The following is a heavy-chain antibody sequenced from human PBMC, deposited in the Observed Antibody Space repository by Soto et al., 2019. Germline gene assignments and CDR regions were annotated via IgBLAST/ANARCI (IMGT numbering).Heavy chain of an antibody. Sequence: SETLSLTCAVYGGSFSGYYWSWIRQPPGKGLEWIGEINHSGSTNYKPSLKSRVTISVDTSKNQFSLKLSSVTAADTAVYYCARGWGSSGTPFDIWGQGTMVTVSS. J-gene: IGHJ3*02. CDR3: ARGWGSSGTPFDI. CDR2: INHSGST. D-gene: IGHD3-10*01. V-gene: IGHV4-34*01. CDR1: GGSFSGYY.